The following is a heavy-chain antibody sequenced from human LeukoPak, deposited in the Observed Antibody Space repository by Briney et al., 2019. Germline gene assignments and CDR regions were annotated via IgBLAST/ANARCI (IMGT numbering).Heavy chain of an antibody. Sequence: GASVKVSCKASGYTFTSYDINWVRQATGQGLEWMGWMNPNSGNTGYAQKFQGRVTMTWNTSISTAYMELSSMRSEDTAVYYCAREVSRVGATNWGQGTLVTVSS. CDR1: GYTFTSYD. CDR2: MNPNSGNT. V-gene: IGHV1-8*01. J-gene: IGHJ4*02. D-gene: IGHD1-26*01. CDR3: AREVSRVGATN.